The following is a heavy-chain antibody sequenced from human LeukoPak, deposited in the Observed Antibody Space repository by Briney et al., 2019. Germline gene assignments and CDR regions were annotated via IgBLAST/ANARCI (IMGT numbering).Heavy chain of an antibody. D-gene: IGHD2/OR15-2a*01. CDR1: GGSISSGTYY. J-gene: IGHJ4*02. Sequence: SETLSLTCTVSGGSISSGTYYWTWIRQPAWKGLEWIGRIYNSWSTHYNPSLKSRVTMSADTSKNQFSLKLSSVTAADTAVYYCARGVALSSYSYYFNMWGQGALVTVSS. CDR3: ARGVALSSYSYYFNM. V-gene: IGHV4-61*02. CDR2: IYNSWST.